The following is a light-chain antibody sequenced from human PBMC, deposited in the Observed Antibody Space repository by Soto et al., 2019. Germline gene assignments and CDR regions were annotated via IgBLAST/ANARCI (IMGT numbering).Light chain of an antibody. J-gene: IGKJ1*01. CDR3: QQYGSSPWT. CDR1: QSVSNY. V-gene: IGKV3D-20*01. CDR2: ETS. Sequence: EIVLTQSPATLPLSPGERATLSFRASQSVSNYLSWYQQKPGLAPRLLMYETSRRATGIPARFSGSGSGTDFTLTISRLEPEDFAVYYCQQYGSSPWTFGQGTKVDIK.